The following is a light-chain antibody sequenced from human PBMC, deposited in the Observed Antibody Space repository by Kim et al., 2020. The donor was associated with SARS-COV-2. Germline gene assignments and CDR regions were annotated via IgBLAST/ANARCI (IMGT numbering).Light chain of an antibody. J-gene: IGKJ4*01. Sequence: EIVLTQSPGTLSLSPGERATLSCRASQSVTYSYLAWYQQKPGQTPRLLIFGATTRAIDIPDRFSGSGSGTDFTLTISRLEPEDFAVYYCQQYGTSPLTFGGGTKVEI. CDR2: GAT. V-gene: IGKV3-20*01. CDR1: QSVTYSY. CDR3: QQYGTSPLT.